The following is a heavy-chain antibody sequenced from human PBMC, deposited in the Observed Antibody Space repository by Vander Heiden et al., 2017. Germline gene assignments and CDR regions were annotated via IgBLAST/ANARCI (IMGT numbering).Heavy chain of an antibody. D-gene: IGHD2-2*01. CDR1: GGSISSGGYY. CDR2: IYYSGST. V-gene: IGHV4-31*03. CDR3: ARYCSSTSCHEGLWFDP. J-gene: IGHJ5*02. Sequence: QVQLQESGPGLVKPSQTLSLTCTVSGGSISSGGYYSSWIRQHPGKGLEWIGYIYYSGSTYYNPSLKSRVTISVDTSKNQFSLKLSSVTAADTAVYYCARYCSSTSCHEGLWFDPWGQGNLVTVSS.